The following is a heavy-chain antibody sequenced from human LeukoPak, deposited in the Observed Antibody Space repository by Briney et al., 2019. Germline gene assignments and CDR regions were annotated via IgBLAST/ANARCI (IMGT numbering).Heavy chain of an antibody. D-gene: IGHD2-21*02. CDR1: GYTFTSYG. CDR2: ISAYNGNT. V-gene: IGHV1-18*01. J-gene: IGHJ4*02. Sequence: ASVKVSCKASGYTFTSYGISWVRQAPGQVLEWMGWISAYNGNTNYAQKLQGRVTMTTDTSTSTAYMELRSLRSDDTAVYYCARVFIVVVTARSGSFDYWGQGTLVTVSS. CDR3: ARVFIVVVTARSGSFDY.